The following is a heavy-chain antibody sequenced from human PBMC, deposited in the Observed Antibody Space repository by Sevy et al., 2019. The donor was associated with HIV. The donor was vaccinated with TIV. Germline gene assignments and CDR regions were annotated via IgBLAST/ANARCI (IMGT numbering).Heavy chain of an antibody. Sequence: GGSLRLSCAASGFTFSSYAMSWVRQAPGKGLEWVGAISGSGGSTDYSDSVTGGCTISRDNAKNTLYLQMKSMRAEDTAVYYCENGVRVVPAADHYYYYYGMDVWGQGTTVTVSS. V-gene: IGHV3-23*01. CDR2: ISGSGGST. D-gene: IGHD2-2*01. CDR1: GFTFSSYA. J-gene: IGHJ6*02. CDR3: ENGVRVVPAADHYYYYYGMDV.